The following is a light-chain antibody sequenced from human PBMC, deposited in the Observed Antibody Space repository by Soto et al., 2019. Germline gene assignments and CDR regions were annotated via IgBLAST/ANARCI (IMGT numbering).Light chain of an antibody. Sequence: EIVMTQSPATLSVSPGERATLSCRASQSVSSNLAWYQQKPGQAPRLLIYGASTRATGIPARFSGSGSGTEFTLNISSLQSEDFAVYYCQQYNNWPLFGQGTKVEIK. CDR3: QQYNNWPL. V-gene: IGKV3-15*01. J-gene: IGKJ1*01. CDR1: QSVSSN. CDR2: GAS.